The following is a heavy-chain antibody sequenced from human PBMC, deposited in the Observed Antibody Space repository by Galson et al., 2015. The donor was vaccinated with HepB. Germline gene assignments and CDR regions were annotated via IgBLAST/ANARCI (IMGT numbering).Heavy chain of an antibody. J-gene: IGHJ4*02. CDR3: AATPRSSGSYKC. CDR2: INPSGGST. Sequence: SVKVSCKASGYTFTSYYMHWVRQAPGQGLEWMGIINPSGGSTSYAQKFQGRVTMTRDTSTSTVYMELSSLRSEDTAVYHCAATPRSSGSYKCWGQGTLVTVSS. V-gene: IGHV1-46*01. D-gene: IGHD1-26*01. CDR1: GYTFTSYY.